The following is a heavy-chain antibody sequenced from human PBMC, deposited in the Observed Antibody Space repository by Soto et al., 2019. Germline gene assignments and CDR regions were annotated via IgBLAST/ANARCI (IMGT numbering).Heavy chain of an antibody. Sequence: PMGSLRLSRAASVFTFSSYSMNCVRHSPGKGLEWVSSISSSSSYIYYADSVKGRFTISRDNAKNSLYLQMNSLRAEGTAVYYCARTYPLVTSWGQGTLVTVSS. V-gene: IGHV3-21*01. CDR2: ISSSSSYI. D-gene: IGHD6-13*01. CDR1: VFTFSSYS. J-gene: IGHJ4*02. CDR3: ARTYPLVTS.